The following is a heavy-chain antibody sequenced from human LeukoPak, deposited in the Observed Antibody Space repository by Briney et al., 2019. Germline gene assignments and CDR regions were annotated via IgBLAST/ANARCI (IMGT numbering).Heavy chain of an antibody. V-gene: IGHV4-34*01. Sequence: SETLSLTCAVYGGSFSGYYWSWIRQPPGKGLEWIGEINHSGSTNYNPSLKSRVTISVDTSKNQFSLKLSSVTAADTAVYYCVERYFDWLGYYYGMDVWGQGTTVTVSS. J-gene: IGHJ6*02. CDR2: INHSGST. CDR3: VERYFDWLGYYYGMDV. D-gene: IGHD3-9*01. CDR1: GGSFSGYY.